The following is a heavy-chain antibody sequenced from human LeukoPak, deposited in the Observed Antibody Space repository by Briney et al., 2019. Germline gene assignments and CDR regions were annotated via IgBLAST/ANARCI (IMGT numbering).Heavy chain of an antibody. CDR3: ARAAQRGFDYSTPLKY. CDR2: IWSDGTNK. D-gene: IGHD4-11*01. CDR1: GFTFNHYG. J-gene: IGHJ4*02. V-gene: IGHV3-33*01. Sequence: GGSLRLSCAAAGFTFNHYGMHWVRQAPGKGLEWVAVIWSDGTNKYYADSVKGRFTISRDDSEKQVFLQMNSLKPEDTAVYFCARAAQRGFDYSTPLKYGGQGTPVTVST.